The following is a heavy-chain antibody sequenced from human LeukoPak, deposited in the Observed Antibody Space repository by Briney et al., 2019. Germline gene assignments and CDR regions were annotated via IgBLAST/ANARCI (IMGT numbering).Heavy chain of an antibody. D-gene: IGHD4-17*01. CDR1: GYTFTGYY. J-gene: IGHJ6*02. CDR2: INPNSGGT. CDR3: ARNGDYVGYYYYGMDV. V-gene: IGHV1-2*02. Sequence: ASVKVSCKASGYTFTGYYMHWVRQAPGQGLEWMGWINPNSGGTNYAQKFQGRVTMTRDTSISTAYMELSRLRSDDTAVYYCARNGDYVGYYYYGMDVWGQGPTVTVSS.